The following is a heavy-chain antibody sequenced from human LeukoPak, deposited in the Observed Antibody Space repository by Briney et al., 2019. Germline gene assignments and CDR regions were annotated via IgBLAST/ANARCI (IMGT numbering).Heavy chain of an antibody. D-gene: IGHD5-24*01. Sequence: PSETLSLTCTVSGASVSSDGYFWSWIRQHPGKGLEWIGYIYYRGDTYYSPSLKSRVTISLDTSKNQFSLSLSSMTAADTAVYYCARWLQSKRYYYYYGMDVWGQGTTVTVSS. CDR1: GASVSSDGYF. CDR3: ARWLQSKRYYYYYGMDV. CDR2: IYYRGDT. J-gene: IGHJ6*02. V-gene: IGHV4-31*03.